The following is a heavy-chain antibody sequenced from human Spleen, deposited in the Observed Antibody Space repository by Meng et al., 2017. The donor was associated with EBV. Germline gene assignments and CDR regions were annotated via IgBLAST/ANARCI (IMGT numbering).Heavy chain of an antibody. J-gene: IGHJ5*02. CDR3: AHSVMVPAAYGS. Sequence: QVTLKESGPTLVKPTQTLTLTCTFSGFSLSSIEMGVGWIRQPPGKALEWLALIYWDDDKRYSPSLKSRLTITKDTSKNHVVLTMTNMDPVDTATYYCAHSVMVPAAYGSWDQGTLVTVAS. V-gene: IGHV2-5*02. CDR2: IYWDDDK. CDR1: GFSLSSIEMG. D-gene: IGHD2-2*01.